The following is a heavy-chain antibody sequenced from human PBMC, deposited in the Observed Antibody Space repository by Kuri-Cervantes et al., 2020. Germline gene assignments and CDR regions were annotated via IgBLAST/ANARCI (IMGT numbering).Heavy chain of an antibody. V-gene: IGHV3-48*01. CDR1: GFTFSSYS. D-gene: IGHD3-10*01. J-gene: IGHJ4*02. CDR2: ISSSSSTI. Sequence: GESLKISCAASGFTFSSYSMNWVRQAPGKGLEWVSYISSSSSTIYYADSVKGRFTISRDNSKNTLYLQMNSLISDDTALYYCARDPYGSGDGYFDYWGQGTLVTVSS. CDR3: ARDPYGSGDGYFDY.